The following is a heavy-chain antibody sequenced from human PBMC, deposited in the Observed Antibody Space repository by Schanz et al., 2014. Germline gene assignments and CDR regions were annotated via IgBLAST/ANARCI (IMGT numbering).Heavy chain of an antibody. D-gene: IGHD3-10*01. CDR3: ARPALWFGDNCFDP. J-gene: IGHJ5*02. CDR2: VSSDGNND. Sequence: AQLVESGGGVVQPGRSLRLSCAASGFTFSTHAMHWVRQAPGKGLEWVALVSSDGNNDYYTDSVKGRFTISRDNAKNTLYLQMNSLRAEDTAVYYCARPALWFGDNCFDPWGQGTLVTVSS. V-gene: IGHV3-30*03. CDR1: GFTFSTHA.